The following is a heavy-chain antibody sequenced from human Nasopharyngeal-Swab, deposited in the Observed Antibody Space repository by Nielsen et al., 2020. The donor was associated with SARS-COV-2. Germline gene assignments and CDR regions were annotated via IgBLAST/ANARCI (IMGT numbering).Heavy chain of an antibody. Sequence: ESLKISCAVYGGSFSGYYWSWIRQPPGKGLEWIGEINHSGSTNYNPSLKSRVTVSVDTSKNQFSLKLNSVTAADTAMYYCARQWYCSGGSCYPPGAFDIWGQGTMVTVSS. CDR1: GGSFSGYY. V-gene: IGHV4-34*01. CDR3: ARQWYCSGGSCYPPGAFDI. J-gene: IGHJ3*02. D-gene: IGHD2-15*01. CDR2: INHSGST.